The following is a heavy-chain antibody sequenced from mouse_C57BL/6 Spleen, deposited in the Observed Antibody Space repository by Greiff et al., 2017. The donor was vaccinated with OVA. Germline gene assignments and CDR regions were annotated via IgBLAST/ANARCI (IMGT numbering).Heavy chain of an antibody. D-gene: IGHD1-1*01. Sequence: EVKVVESGGGLVQPKGSLKLSCAASGFSFNTYAMNWVRQAPGKGLEWVARIRSKSNNYATYYADSVKDRFTISRDDSESMLYLQMNNLKTEDTAMYYCVRHKGYGSSYEYFDYWGQGTTLTVSS. CDR3: VRHKGYGSSYEYFDY. V-gene: IGHV10-1*01. CDR2: IRSKSNNYAT. J-gene: IGHJ2*01. CDR1: GFSFNTYA.